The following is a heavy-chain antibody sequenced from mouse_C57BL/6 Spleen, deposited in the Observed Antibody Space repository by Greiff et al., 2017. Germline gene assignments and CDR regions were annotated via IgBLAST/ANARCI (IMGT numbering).Heavy chain of an antibody. Sequence: QVQLQQPGAELVMPGASVKLSCKASGYTFTSYWMHWVKQRPGQGLEWIGEIAPSDSYTNYNQKFKGKSTLTVDKSSSTAYMQLSSLTSEDSAVYYCARSTGGSSAWYFDYWGQGTTLTVSS. CDR2: IAPSDSYT. J-gene: IGHJ2*01. CDR3: ARSTGGSSAWYFDY. D-gene: IGHD1-1*01. CDR1: GYTFTSYW. V-gene: IGHV1-69*01.